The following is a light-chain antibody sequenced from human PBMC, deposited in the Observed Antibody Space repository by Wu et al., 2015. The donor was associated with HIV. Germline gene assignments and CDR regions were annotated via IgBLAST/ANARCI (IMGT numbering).Light chain of an antibody. V-gene: IGKV3-20*01. Sequence: EMVMTQSPATLSVSPGERATLSCRASQSVSSNFLAWYQHRPGQAPRLLIYGASNRATGIPDRFSGSGSGTDFTLTISRLEPEDFAVYYCQQYGSSPGTFGQGTKVEMK. CDR2: GAS. CDR3: QQYGSSPGT. J-gene: IGKJ1*01. CDR1: QSVSSNF.